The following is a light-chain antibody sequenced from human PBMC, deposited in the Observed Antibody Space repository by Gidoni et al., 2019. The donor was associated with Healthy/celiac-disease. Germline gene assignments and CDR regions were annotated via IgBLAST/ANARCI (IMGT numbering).Light chain of an antibody. V-gene: IGKV1-39*01. Sequence: DIQMTKSPSSLSASVGDRVTITCRASQSISSYLNWCQQKPGKAPKLLIYAASSLPSGVPSRFSGIGSGTDFSLTIRSLQPEDFATYYCQPSYRTSLTFGGGTKVEI. CDR3: QPSYRTSLT. CDR2: AAS. CDR1: QSISSY. J-gene: IGKJ4*01.